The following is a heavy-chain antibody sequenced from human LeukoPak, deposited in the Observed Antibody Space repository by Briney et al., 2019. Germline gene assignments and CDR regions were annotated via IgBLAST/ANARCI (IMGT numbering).Heavy chain of an antibody. V-gene: IGHV3-66*01. D-gene: IGHD2-21*01. CDR2: IYSGGST. CDR3: AREGMWYFFDY. CDR1: GFTVSSNY. Sequence: QPGGSLRLSCAASGFTVSSNYMSWVRQAPGKGLEWVSVIYSGGSTYYADSVKGRFTISRDNPKNTLYLQMNSLRAEDTAVYYCAREGMWYFFDYWGQGTLVTVSS. J-gene: IGHJ4*02.